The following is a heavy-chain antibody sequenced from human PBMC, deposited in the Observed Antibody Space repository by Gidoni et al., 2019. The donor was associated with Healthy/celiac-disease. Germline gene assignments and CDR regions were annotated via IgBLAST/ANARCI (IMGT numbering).Heavy chain of an antibody. D-gene: IGHD1-26*01. J-gene: IGHJ6*02. Sequence: EVQLVESGGGLVKPGGSLSLSCAASGFTFRSYSMNWVRQAPGKGLEWVSSISSSSSYIYYADSVKGRFTISRDNAKNSLYLQMNSLRAEDTAVYYCARDKVGANYYYGMDVWGQGTTVTVSS. CDR3: ARDKVGANYYYGMDV. CDR2: ISSSSSYI. V-gene: IGHV3-21*01. CDR1: GFTFRSYS.